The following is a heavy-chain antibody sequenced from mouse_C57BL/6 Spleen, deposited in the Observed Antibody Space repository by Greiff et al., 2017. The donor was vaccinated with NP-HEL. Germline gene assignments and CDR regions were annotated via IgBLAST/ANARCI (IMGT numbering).Heavy chain of an antibody. V-gene: IGHV1-61*01. D-gene: IGHD3-2*02. Sequence: VQLQQSGAELVRPGSSVKLSCKASGYTFTSYWMDWVKQRPGQGLEWIGNIYPSDSETHYNQKFKDKATLTVDKSSSTAYMQLSSLTSEDSAVYYCARSLTAQAPFDYWGQGTTLTVSS. J-gene: IGHJ2*01. CDR1: GYTFTSYW. CDR2: IYPSDSET. CDR3: ARSLTAQAPFDY.